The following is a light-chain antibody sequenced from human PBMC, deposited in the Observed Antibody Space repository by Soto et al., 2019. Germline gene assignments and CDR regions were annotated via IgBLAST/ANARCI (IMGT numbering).Light chain of an antibody. Sequence: EIVLTQSPGTLSLSPGERATLSCRASQSVSSSYLAWYQQKPGQAPRLLIYGASSRATGIPDRFSGSGSGTDFTLTISRLETEDFAVYYCQQYGSSPRNTFGQGNKLAIK. J-gene: IGKJ2*01. CDR2: GAS. CDR3: QQYGSSPRNT. V-gene: IGKV3-20*01. CDR1: QSVSSSY.